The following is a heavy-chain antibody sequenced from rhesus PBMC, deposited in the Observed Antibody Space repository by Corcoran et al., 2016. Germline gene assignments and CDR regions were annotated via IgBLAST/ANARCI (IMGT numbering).Heavy chain of an antibody. CDR3: ARHERKGSGYFDY. Sequence: QVQLQQWGEGLVKPSETLSLTCAVYGGSISSYYWSWTRQPTGKGLEWIGRVRSGVSTNYIPSLKRRVTISIDTSKNQFSLKLSSVTAADTAVYYCARHERKGSGYFDYWGQGVLVTVSS. V-gene: IGHV4-160*01. CDR1: GGSISSYY. CDR2: VRSGVST. J-gene: IGHJ4*01. D-gene: IGHD2-21*01.